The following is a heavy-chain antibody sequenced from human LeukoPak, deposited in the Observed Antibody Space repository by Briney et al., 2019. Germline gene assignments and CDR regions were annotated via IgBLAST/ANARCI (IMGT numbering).Heavy chain of an antibody. CDR3: ARDRCSSTSCYARGFSGYLF. CDR2: INPNSGGT. V-gene: IGHV1-2*02. Sequence: GASVKVSCKASGYGFTRYFIHWVRQAPGHGLEWLGGINPNSGGTNDSQKYQGKVTMTRDTSISTAYMELSRLRSDDTAVYYCARDRCSSTSCYARGFSGYLFWGQGTLVTVSS. D-gene: IGHD2-2*01. CDR1: GYGFTRYF. J-gene: IGHJ4*02.